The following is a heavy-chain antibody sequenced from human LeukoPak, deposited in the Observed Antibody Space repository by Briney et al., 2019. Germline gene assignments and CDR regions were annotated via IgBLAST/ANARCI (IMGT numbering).Heavy chain of an antibody. V-gene: IGHV3-23*01. CDR2: ITGGGDTT. CDR1: GFTFSSYA. J-gene: IGHJ4*02. Sequence: PGGSLRLSCAASGFTFSSYAMTWVRRAPGKGLEWVSAITGGGDTTYYADSVKGRFTISRDNSKNTLYLQMNNLRAEDAAIYYCAKAANYDILTGYYLDYWGQGTLVTVSS. D-gene: IGHD3-9*01. CDR3: AKAANYDILTGYYLDY.